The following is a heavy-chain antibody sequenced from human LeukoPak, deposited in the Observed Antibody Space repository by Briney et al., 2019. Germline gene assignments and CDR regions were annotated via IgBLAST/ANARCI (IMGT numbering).Heavy chain of an antibody. D-gene: IGHD3-3*01. CDR3: ARMPDFWSGSEDY. CDR1: GFTASSNY. V-gene: IGHV3-53*01. CDR2: IYSGGST. J-gene: IGHJ4*02. Sequence: GGSLRLSCAASGFTASSNYMSWVRQAPGKGLEWVSVIYSGGSTYYADSVKGRFTISRDNSKNTLYLQMNSLRAEDTAVYYCARMPDFWSGSEDYWGQGTLVTVSS.